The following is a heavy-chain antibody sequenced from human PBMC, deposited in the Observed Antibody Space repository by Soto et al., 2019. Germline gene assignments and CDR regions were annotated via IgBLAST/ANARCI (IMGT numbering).Heavy chain of an antibody. V-gene: IGHV1-69*02. Sequence: SVKVSCKASGGTFSSYTISWVRQPPGQGLEWMGRIIPILGIANYAQKFQGRVTITADKSTSTAYMELSSLRSEDTAVYYCARATYDSSGYYSNDAFDIWGQGTMVTVSS. CDR1: GGTFSSYT. D-gene: IGHD3-22*01. J-gene: IGHJ3*02. CDR3: ARATYDSSGYYSNDAFDI. CDR2: IIPILGIA.